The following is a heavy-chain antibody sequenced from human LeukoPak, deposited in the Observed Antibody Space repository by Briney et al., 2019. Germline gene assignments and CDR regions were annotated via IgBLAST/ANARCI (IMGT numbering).Heavy chain of an antibody. V-gene: IGHV3-48*03. J-gene: IGHJ4*02. D-gene: IGHD3-10*01. CDR1: EFSVGSNY. CDR3: ARDVRFGELDY. Sequence: GGSLRLSCAASEFSVGSNYMTWVRQAPGKGLEWVSYISRSGTTTYYAGSVKGRFTISRDNTKNSLYLQMNSLKAEDTAVYYCARDVRFGELDYWGQGTLVSVSS. CDR2: ISRSGTTT.